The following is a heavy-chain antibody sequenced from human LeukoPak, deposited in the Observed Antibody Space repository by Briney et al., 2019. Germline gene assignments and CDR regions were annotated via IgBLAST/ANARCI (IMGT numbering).Heavy chain of an antibody. J-gene: IGHJ4*02. CDR3: ARDGGSNYFDY. V-gene: IGHV1-46*01. Sequence: GASVKVSCKASGYTFTSYYMHWVRQPPGQGLEWMGIINPSGGSTSYAQKFQGRATMTRDTSTSTVYMELSSLRSEDTAVYYCARDGGSNYFDYWGQGTLVTVSS. D-gene: IGHD2-15*01. CDR1: GYTFTSYY. CDR2: INPSGGST.